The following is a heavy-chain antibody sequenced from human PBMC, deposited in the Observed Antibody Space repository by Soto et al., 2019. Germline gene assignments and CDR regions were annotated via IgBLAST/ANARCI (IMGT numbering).Heavy chain of an antibody. CDR2: IYYSGST. J-gene: IGHJ4*02. Sequence: QVQLQESGPGLVKPSETLSLTCTVSGGSISSYYWSWIRQPPGKGLEWIGYIYYSGSTNYNPSPRMRVTISVDTSKNQFSLKLSSVTAADTAVYYCARWYGGSLDYWGQGTLVTVSS. V-gene: IGHV4-59*01. CDR1: GGSISSYY. CDR3: ARWYGGSLDY. D-gene: IGHD4-17*01.